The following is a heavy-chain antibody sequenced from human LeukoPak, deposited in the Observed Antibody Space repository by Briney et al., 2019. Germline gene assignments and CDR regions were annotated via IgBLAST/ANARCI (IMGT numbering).Heavy chain of an antibody. CDR1: GFTFSTYG. D-gene: IGHD3-9*01. CDR3: ARDILTGAYYYYGMDV. V-gene: IGHV3-33*08. Sequence: PGRSLRLSCAASGFTFSTYGMHWVRQAPGEGPEWVAIIWYDGSDKYYADSVKGRFTISRDNSKNTLYLQMNSLRAEDTAVYYCARDILTGAYYYYGMDVWGQGTTVTVSS. J-gene: IGHJ6*02. CDR2: IWYDGSDK.